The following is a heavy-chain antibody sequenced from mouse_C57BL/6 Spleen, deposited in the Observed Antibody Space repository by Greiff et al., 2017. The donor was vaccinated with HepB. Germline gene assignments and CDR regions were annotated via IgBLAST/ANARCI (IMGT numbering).Heavy chain of an antibody. CDR1: GYTFTSYW. CDR2: IHPNSGST. V-gene: IGHV1-64*01. CDR3: ARPAGSSYYFDY. Sequence: QVQLKQPGAELVKPGASVKLSCKASGYTFTSYWMHWVKQRPGQGLEWIGMIHPNSGSTNYNEKFKSKATLTVDKSSSTAYMQLSSLTSEDSAVYYCARPAGSSYYFDYWGQGTTLTVSS. J-gene: IGHJ2*01. D-gene: IGHD1-1*01.